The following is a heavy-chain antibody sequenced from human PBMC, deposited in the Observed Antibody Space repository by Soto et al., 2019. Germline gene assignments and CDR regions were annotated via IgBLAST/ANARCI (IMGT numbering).Heavy chain of an antibody. J-gene: IGHJ4*02. CDR3: ARFAREENPKVGSWYYFDY. D-gene: IGHD6-13*01. CDR1: CGSISSGGYF. V-gene: IGHV4-31*03. Sequence: SETLSLTCTVSCGSISSGGYFWSWVRQHPGKGLEWIGNIYYSGRTYYNPSLKSRVTISVDTSKNQFSLKLSSVTAADTAVYYCARFAREENPKVGSWYYFDYWGQGTRVTVSS. CDR2: IYYSGRT.